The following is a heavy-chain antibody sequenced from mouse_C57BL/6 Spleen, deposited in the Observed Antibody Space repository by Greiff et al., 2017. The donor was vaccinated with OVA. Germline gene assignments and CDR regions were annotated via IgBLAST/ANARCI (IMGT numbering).Heavy chain of an antibody. V-gene: IGHV1-55*01. CDR3: ARSNASSGPAMDY. D-gene: IGHD3-2*02. CDR1: GYTFTSYW. Sequence: QVQLQQPGAELVKPGASVKMSCKASGYTFTSYWITWVKQRPGQGLEWIGDIYPGSGSTNYNEKFKSKATLTVDTSSSTAYMQLSSLTSEDSAVYYCARSNASSGPAMDYWGQGTSVTVSS. CDR2: IYPGSGST. J-gene: IGHJ4*01.